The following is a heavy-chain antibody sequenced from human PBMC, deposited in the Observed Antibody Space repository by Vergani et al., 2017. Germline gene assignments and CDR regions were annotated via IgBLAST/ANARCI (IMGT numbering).Heavy chain of an antibody. D-gene: IGHD6-19*01. CDR2: IIPVLGKT. Sequence: QVQLVQSGAEVKKPGSSVKVSCKASGATFRSNTISWVRQVPGQGLEWMGRIIPVLGKTKYAQDFQGRLTITADTSTSTAYMELSRLRSDDTAVYYCARGQWLPTLSFDYWGQGTLVTVSS. CDR1: GATFRSNT. J-gene: IGHJ4*02. CDR3: ARGQWLPTLSFDY. V-gene: IGHV1-69*08.